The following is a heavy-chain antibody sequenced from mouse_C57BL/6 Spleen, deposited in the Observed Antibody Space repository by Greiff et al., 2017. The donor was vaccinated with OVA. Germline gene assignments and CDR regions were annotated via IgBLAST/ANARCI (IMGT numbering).Heavy chain of an antibody. CDR2: IYPRSGNT. CDR3: ARGGSLDY. Sequence: QVQLQQSGAELARPGASVKLSCKASGYTFTSYGISWVKQRTGQGLEWIGEIYPRSGNTYYNEKFKGKATLTADTSSSTAYMELRSLTSEDSAVYFCARGGSLDYWGQGTTLTVSS. CDR1: GYTFTSYG. D-gene: IGHD6-1*01. J-gene: IGHJ2*01. V-gene: IGHV1-81*01.